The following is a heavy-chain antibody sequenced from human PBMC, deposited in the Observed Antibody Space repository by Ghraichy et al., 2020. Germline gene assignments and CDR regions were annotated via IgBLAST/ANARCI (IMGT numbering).Heavy chain of an antibody. CDR3: ARSLGELSLWSFDY. V-gene: IGHV3-48*04. CDR1: GFAFSRYN. CDR2: ISGSSSNT. J-gene: IGHJ4*02. D-gene: IGHD3-16*01. Sequence: GGSLRLSCAASGFAFSRYNINWVRQAPGEGLEWVSYISGSSSNTYYGDSVGGRFTISRDNAKNSLYLQMNSLRAEDTAVYYCARSLGELSLWSFDYWGQGTLVTVSS.